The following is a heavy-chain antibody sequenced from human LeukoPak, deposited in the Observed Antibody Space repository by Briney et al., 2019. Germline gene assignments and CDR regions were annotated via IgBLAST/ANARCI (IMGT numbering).Heavy chain of an antibody. CDR3: ARGDGLVGYGGNSPPPSDY. Sequence: GGSLRLSCAASGFTFSSYAMHWVRQAPGKGLEWVTVISYDGSNKYYEDSVKGRFTISRDNSKNTLYLQMNSLRAEDTAVYYCARGDGLVGYGGNSPPPSDYWGQGTLVTVSS. J-gene: IGHJ4*02. V-gene: IGHV3-30*01. CDR2: ISYDGSNK. D-gene: IGHD4-23*01. CDR1: GFTFSSYA.